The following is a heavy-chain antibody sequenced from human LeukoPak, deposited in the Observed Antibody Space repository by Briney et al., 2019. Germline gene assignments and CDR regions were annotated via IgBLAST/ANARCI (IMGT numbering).Heavy chain of an antibody. J-gene: IGHJ4*02. V-gene: IGHV3-7*01. CDR2: IKQDGSEK. Sequence: GGSLRLSCAASGFIFSNFWMSWVRQAPGKGLEWVANIKQDGSEKYYVDSVKGRFTLSRDNAKSSLYLQMNSLRAEDTAVYFCARIFEYSSIYYFDYWGQGTLVTVSS. CDR3: ARIFEYSSIYYFDY. CDR1: GFIFSNFW. D-gene: IGHD2-2*01.